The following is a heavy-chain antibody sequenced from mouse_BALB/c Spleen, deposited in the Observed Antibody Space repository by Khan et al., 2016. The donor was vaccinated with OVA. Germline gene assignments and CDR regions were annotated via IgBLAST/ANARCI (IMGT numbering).Heavy chain of an antibody. J-gene: IGHJ3*01. D-gene: IGHD1-1*01. Sequence: VQLKQSGPELMKPGASVKISCKASGYSFTSYYIHWVKQSHGKSLEWIGYIDPFNDDTNYNQKFKGKATLTVDRSSSTAYMHLSSLTSEDSAVCYCARHGSSSWFAYWGQGTLVTVSA. CDR2: IDPFNDDT. CDR3: ARHGSSSWFAY. V-gene: IGHV1S135*01. CDR1: GYSFTSYY.